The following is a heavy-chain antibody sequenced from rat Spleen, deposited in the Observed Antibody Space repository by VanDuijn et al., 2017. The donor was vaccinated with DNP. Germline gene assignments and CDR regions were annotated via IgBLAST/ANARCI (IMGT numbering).Heavy chain of an antibody. CDR2: ISPSDSRT. J-gene: IGHJ1*01. D-gene: IGHD3-1*01. CDR3: ARGSTSIYWYFDF. V-gene: IGHV5-25*01. CDR1: GFIFSNYY. Sequence: EVQLVESGGGLVQPGRSLKLSCAASGFIFSNYYMAWVRQAPKKGLEWVAAISPSDSRTYYPDSVKGRFTISRDDAKSSLYLQMNSRKSEDTATYYCARGSTSIYWYFDFWGPGTMVTVSS.